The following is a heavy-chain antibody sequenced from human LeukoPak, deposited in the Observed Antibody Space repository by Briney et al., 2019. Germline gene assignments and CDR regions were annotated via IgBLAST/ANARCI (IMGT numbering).Heavy chain of an antibody. D-gene: IGHD6-19*01. Sequence: PGGSLRLSCAASGFTFSSYSMNWVRQAPGKGLEWVSSISSSSSYIYYADSVKGRFTISRDNAKNSLYLQMNSLRAEDTAVYYCARDQRIAVAGVAHYWGQGTLVTVSS. CDR2: ISSSSSYI. V-gene: IGHV3-21*01. CDR1: GFTFSSYS. CDR3: ARDQRIAVAGVAHY. J-gene: IGHJ4*02.